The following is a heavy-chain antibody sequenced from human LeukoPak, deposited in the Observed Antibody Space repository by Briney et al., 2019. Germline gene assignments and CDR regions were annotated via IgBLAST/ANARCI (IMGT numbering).Heavy chain of an antibody. J-gene: IGHJ4*02. Sequence: ASVKVSCKASGYTFTSYYMHWVRQAPGQGLEWMGIINPSGGSTSYAQKFQGRVTMTRDTSTNTVYMELSSLRSEDTAVYFCVRATLSDYYFNYWGQGTLVTVSS. CDR3: VRATLSDYYFNY. CDR2: INPSGGST. CDR1: GYTFTSYY. V-gene: IGHV1-46*01.